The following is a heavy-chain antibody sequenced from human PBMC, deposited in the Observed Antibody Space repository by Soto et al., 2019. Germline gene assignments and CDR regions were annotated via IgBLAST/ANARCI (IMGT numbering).Heavy chain of an antibody. CDR3: ARCPVAAAGTGTWFAP. Sequence: ASVKVSCKASGYTFTSYGISWVRQAPGQGLEWMGWISAYNGNTNYAQKLQGRVTMTTDTSTSTAYMELRSLRSDDTAVFSCARCPVAAAGTGTWFAPWGQGTLVTVSS. J-gene: IGHJ5*02. CDR2: ISAYNGNT. V-gene: IGHV1-18*01. CDR1: GYTFTSYG. D-gene: IGHD6-13*01.